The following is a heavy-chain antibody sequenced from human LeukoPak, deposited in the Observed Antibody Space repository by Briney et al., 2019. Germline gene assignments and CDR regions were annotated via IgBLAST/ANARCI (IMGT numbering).Heavy chain of an antibody. Sequence: PGGSLRLSCAASGFTFSGYAMSWVRQAPGKGLEWVAGISIGGDYTYYADSVKGRYTISRDNSKNTLSLQMNNLRAEDTAIYYCARDFTGGYFDYWGQGTLVTVSS. D-gene: IGHD2-8*02. V-gene: IGHV3-23*01. CDR3: ARDFTGGYFDY. CDR1: GFTFSGYA. J-gene: IGHJ4*02. CDR2: ISIGGDYT.